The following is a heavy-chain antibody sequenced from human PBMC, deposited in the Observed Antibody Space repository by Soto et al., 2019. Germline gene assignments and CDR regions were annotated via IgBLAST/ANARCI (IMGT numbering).Heavy chain of an antibody. J-gene: IGHJ6*02. V-gene: IGHV3-30*18. D-gene: IGHD1-26*01. CDR1: VFTLISYG. CDR3: AKGIVGATRYYYGMDV. Sequence: PWGSRRLSCSSSVFTLISYGMHWVRQAPGNGLEWVAVISYDGSNKYYADSVKGRFTISRDNSKNTLYLQMNSLRAEDTAVYYCAKGIVGATRYYYGMDVWGQGTTVTVSS. CDR2: ISYDGSNK.